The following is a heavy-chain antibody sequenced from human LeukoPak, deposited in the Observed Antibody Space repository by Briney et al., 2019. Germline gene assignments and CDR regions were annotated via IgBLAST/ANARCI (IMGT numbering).Heavy chain of an antibody. J-gene: IGHJ4*02. V-gene: IGHV3-9*01. CDR2: ISWNSGSI. CDR3: AKDRYGSGSYLVH. Sequence: PGGSLRLSCAASGFTFDDYAMHWVRQAPGEGLEWVSGISWNSGSIGYADSVKGRFTISRDNAKNSLYLQMNSLRAEDTALYYCAKDRYGSGSYLVHWGQGTLVTVSS. CDR1: GFTFDDYA. D-gene: IGHD3-10*01.